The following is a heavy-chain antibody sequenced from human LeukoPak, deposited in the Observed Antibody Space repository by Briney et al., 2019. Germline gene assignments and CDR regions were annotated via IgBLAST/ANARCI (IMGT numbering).Heavy chain of an antibody. D-gene: IGHD1-26*01. CDR3: ARVSGSYLFAWFDP. CDR1: GHTFTIYG. J-gene: IGHJ5*02. Sequence: ASVRVSFKASGHTFTIYGISWVRQAPGQGLEWMGWISAYNGNTNYAQKLQGRVTMTTDTSTSTAYMELRSLRSDDTAVYYCARVSGSYLFAWFDPWGQGTLVTVSS. CDR2: ISAYNGNT. V-gene: IGHV1-18*01.